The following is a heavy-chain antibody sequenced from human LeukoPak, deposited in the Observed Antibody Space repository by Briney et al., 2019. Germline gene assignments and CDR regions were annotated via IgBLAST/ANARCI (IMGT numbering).Heavy chain of an antibody. V-gene: IGHV3-23*01. CDR1: GFTXSSYA. CDR2: ISGSGGST. Sequence: XLSXXXXGFTXSSYAMRWVRQAPGKGREWVSDISGSGGSTYYADSVKGRFTISRDNSKNTLYLQMNSLRAEDTAVYYCAKKLGYCGSASCYYYGMDVWGQGTTVTVSS. J-gene: IGHJ6*02. CDR3: AKKLGYCGSASCYYYGMDV. D-gene: IGHD2-2*01.